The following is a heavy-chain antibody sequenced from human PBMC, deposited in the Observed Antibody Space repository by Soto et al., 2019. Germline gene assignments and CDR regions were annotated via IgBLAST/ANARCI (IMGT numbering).Heavy chain of an antibody. Sequence: QLHLVQSGAVVKKPGASVTVSCSASGYPVTAYYMHWVRQAPGRVLGWMGGINPATGAAKYTQTFQGGVPMIVDTSMSTVCMELSGRTSEATAVFYCARWVGVVVAGSEAFDMWGQGTLVTVSS. D-gene: IGHD2-15*01. J-gene: IGHJ3*02. V-gene: IGHV1-2*02. CDR1: GYPVTAYY. CDR2: INPATGAA. CDR3: ARWVGVVVAGSEAFDM.